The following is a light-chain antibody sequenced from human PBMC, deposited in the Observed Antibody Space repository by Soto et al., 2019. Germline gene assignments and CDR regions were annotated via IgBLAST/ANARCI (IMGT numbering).Light chain of an antibody. CDR1: SSDVGGYNY. V-gene: IGLV2-8*01. Sequence: QSVLTQPPSASGSPGQSVTISCTGTSSDVGGYNYVSWHQQHPGKAPKLVIYEVSKRPSGVPNRFSGSKSGNTASLTVSGLQADDEADYYCSSYAGSNKSVFGGGTKLTVL. CDR3: SSYAGSNKSV. CDR2: EVS. J-gene: IGLJ2*01.